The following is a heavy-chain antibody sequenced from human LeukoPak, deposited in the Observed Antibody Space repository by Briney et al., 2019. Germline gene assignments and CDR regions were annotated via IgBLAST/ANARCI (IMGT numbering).Heavy chain of an antibody. J-gene: IGHJ6*03. Sequence: ASVTVSCKASGYTFTGYYMHWVRQAPGQGLEWMGWINPNSGGTNYAQKFQGRVTMTRDTSISTAYMELSRLRSDDTAVYYCARVTAAGYYYMDVWGKGTTVTISS. CDR2: INPNSGGT. CDR3: ARVTAAGYYYMDV. CDR1: GYTFTGYY. V-gene: IGHV1-2*02. D-gene: IGHD6-13*01.